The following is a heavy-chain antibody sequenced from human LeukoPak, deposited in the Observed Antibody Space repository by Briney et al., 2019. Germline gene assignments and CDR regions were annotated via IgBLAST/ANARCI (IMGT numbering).Heavy chain of an antibody. Sequence: TGGFLRLSCTTSGFSFSSYSMNWVRQTPGKGLEWVSSISSGSSSVFYAESVRGRFTISRDSAKTSVFLQMDSLRADDSALYFCARSQRLGHCVNGVCVYPYYFDFWGQGALVTVSS. J-gene: IGHJ4*02. CDR3: ARSQRLGHCVNGVCVYPYYFDF. V-gene: IGHV3-21*01. CDR1: GFSFSSYS. CDR2: ISSGSSSV. D-gene: IGHD2-8*01.